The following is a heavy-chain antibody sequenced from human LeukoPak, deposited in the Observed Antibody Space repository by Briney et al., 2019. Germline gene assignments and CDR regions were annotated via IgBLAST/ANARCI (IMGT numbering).Heavy chain of an antibody. D-gene: IGHD6-19*01. J-gene: IGHJ3*02. CDR3: ARDRDSSGHDAFDI. CDR2: INPNSGGT. Sequence: ASVNVSCKASGYTFTGYYMHWVRQAPGQGLEWMGWINPNSGGTNYAQKFQGRVTVTRDTSISTAYMELSRLRSDDTAVYYCARDRDSSGHDAFDIWGQGTMVTVSS. CDR1: GYTFTGYY. V-gene: IGHV1-2*02.